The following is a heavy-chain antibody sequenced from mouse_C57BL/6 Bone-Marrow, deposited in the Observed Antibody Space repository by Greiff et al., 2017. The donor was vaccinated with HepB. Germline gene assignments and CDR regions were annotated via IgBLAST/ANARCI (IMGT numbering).Heavy chain of an antibody. Sequence: VQLKESGPELVKPGASVKIPCKASGYTFTDYNMDWVKQSHGKSLEWIGDINPNNGGTIYNQKFKGKATLTVDKSSSTAYMELRSLTSEDTAVYYCARWGTTVVATRYFDVWGTGTTVAVSS. V-gene: IGHV1-18*01. CDR1: GYTFTDYN. D-gene: IGHD1-1*01. CDR2: INPNNGGT. J-gene: IGHJ1*03. CDR3: ARWGTTVVATRYFDV.